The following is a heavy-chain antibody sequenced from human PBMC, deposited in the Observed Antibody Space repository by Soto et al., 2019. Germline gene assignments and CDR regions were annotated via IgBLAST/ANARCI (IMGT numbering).Heavy chain of an antibody. CDR3: AGGPAEGEGATYY. J-gene: IGHJ4*02. CDR1: GYTFTNYD. V-gene: IGHV1-8*01. D-gene: IGHD1-26*01. Sequence: QVQLVQSGAEVKKPGASVKVSCKASGYTFTNYDINWVRQATGQGLEWMGWMNPDNGNTGYAQEFQGRVTMTRDTSIRTASMDRSSLRPEAPAVFSCAGGPAEGEGATYYWGQGTLVTVSS. CDR2: MNPDNGNT.